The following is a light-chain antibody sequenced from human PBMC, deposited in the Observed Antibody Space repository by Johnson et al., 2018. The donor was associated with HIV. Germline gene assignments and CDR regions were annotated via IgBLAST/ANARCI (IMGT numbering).Light chain of an antibody. V-gene: IGLV1-51*02. CDR3: GTWDSSLSAYV. J-gene: IGLJ1*01. CDR2: ENN. Sequence: QLVLTQAPSVSAAPGQKVTISCSGSSSNIGNNYVSWYQQLPGTAPKLLIYENNKRPTGIPDRFSGSKYGTSATLGIDGLQTGDEADYYCGTWDSSLSAYVFGTGTKVTVL. CDR1: SSNIGNNY.